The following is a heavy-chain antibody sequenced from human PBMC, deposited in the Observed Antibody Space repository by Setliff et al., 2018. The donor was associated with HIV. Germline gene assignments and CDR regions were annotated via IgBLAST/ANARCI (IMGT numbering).Heavy chain of an antibody. CDR3: VKEYHTTATDTRVANYFDY. CDR2: INPSDGTT. Sequence: ASVKVSCKASGYTFTSCFMHWVRQAPGQGLEYMGIINPSDGTTDYTQKFQDRVTMTSDTSTSTVHMELRSLRSEDTAIYYCVKEYHTTATDTRVANYFDYWGQGTLVTVSS. CDR1: GYTFTSCF. V-gene: IGHV1-46*01. D-gene: IGHD6-13*01. J-gene: IGHJ4*02.